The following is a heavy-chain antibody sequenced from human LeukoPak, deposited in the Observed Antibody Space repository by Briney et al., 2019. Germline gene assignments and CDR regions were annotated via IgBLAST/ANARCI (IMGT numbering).Heavy chain of an antibody. CDR1: GYTLTELS. Sequence: ASVNVSCKFSGYTLTELSMNWVRKAPGKGLEWMGGFDPEDGETIYAQKFQGRVTMTEDTSTDTAYMELSSLRSEDTAVYYCATWHGGSFDYWGQGTLVTVSS. D-gene: IGHD3-10*01. J-gene: IGHJ4*02. CDR3: ATWHGGSFDY. CDR2: FDPEDGET. V-gene: IGHV1-24*01.